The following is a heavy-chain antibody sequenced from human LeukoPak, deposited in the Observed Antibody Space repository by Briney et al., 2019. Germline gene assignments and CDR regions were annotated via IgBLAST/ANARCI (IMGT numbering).Heavy chain of an antibody. CDR1: GYTFTSFG. J-gene: IGHJ4*02. V-gene: IGHV1-18*01. Sequence: ASVKVSCKASGYTFTSFGVTWVRQAPGQGLEWMGWISAYNGDTNYAQKLQGRVTMATDTSTSTAYMELRSLTSDDTAVYYCARESADYWGQGTLVTVPS. CDR3: ARESADY. CDR2: ISAYNGDT.